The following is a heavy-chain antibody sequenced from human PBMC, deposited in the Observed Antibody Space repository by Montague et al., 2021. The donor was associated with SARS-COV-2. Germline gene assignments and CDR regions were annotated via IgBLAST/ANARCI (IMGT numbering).Heavy chain of an antibody. D-gene: IGHD3-22*01. J-gene: IGHJ3*01. CDR2: IYFSGST. V-gene: IGHV4-31*03. CDR1: GGSISSGGYY. Sequence: TLSLTCTLAGGSISSGGYYWSWIRQHPGKGLEWIGYIYFSGSTYYNPSLKSRVTISVDTSKNQCSLKLSSVPAAVTVVYCFARARTRIPMIVVVIDAFDLWGQGTMVTVSS. CDR3: ARARTRIPMIVVVIDAFDL.